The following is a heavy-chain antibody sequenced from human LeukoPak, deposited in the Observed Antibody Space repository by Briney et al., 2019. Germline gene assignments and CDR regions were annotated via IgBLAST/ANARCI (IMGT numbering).Heavy chain of an antibody. CDR3: AKVYLTLNYYFDY. CDR1: GFTFSSYA. J-gene: IGHJ4*02. D-gene: IGHD2-2*01. CDR2: ISGSGGST. Sequence: GGSLRLSCAASGFTFSSYAMTWVRQAPGKGLEWVSAISGSGGSTYYAYSVKGRFTISRDNSKNTLYLQMNGLRAEDTAVYYCAKVYLTLNYYFDYWGQGTLVTVSS. V-gene: IGHV3-23*01.